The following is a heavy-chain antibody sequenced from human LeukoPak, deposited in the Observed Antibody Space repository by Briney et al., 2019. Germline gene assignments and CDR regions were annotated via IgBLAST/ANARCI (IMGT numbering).Heavy chain of an antibody. CDR1: GFTFSSYA. J-gene: IGHJ4*02. V-gene: IGHV3-23*01. D-gene: IGHD3-16*02. Sequence: GGSLRLSCAASGFTFSSYAMSWVRQAPGKGLEWGSAISGSGGSTYYADSVKGRFTISRDNSKNTLYLQMNSLRAEDTAVYYCAKGYDYVWGSYPYFDYWGQGTLVTVSS. CDR2: ISGSGGST. CDR3: AKGYDYVWGSYPYFDY.